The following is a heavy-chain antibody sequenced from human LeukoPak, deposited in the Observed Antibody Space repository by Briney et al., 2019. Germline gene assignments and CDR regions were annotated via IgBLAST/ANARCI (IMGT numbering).Heavy chain of an antibody. J-gene: IGHJ4*02. CDR3: VRAKSAKHWPVAYFYY. D-gene: IGHD3-3*02. CDR1: GFTFSSYA. V-gene: IGHV3-64D*06. CDR2: ISTDGSIT. Sequence: GGSLRLSCAASGFTFSSYAMHWVRQAPRKGLEHVSGISTDGSITKYADSVKGRFIISRDYSKNTLYLQMSSLSPEDTAVYYCVRAKSAKHWPVAYFYYWGQGSLVTVSS.